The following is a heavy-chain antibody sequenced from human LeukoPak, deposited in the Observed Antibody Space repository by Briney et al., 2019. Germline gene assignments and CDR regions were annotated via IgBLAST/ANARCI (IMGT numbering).Heavy chain of an antibody. CDR3: AKASAMIVVVSKHFDY. CDR2: ISGSGTNT. D-gene: IGHD3-22*01. J-gene: IGHJ4*02. V-gene: IGHV3-23*01. Sequence: PGGSLRLSCAASGFTFSSYAMSWVRQAPGKGLEWVSIISGSGTNTYYADSVKGRFTISRDNSKNTLYLQMNSLRAEDTAVYYCAKASAMIVVVSKHFDYWGQGTLVTVSS. CDR1: GFTFSSYA.